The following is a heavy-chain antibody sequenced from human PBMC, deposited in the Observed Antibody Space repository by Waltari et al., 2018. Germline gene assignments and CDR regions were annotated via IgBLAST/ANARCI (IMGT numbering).Heavy chain of an antibody. D-gene: IGHD2-15*01. CDR1: GVTCSSYA. CDR2: IIPIFGTA. V-gene: IGHV1-69*14. J-gene: IGHJ4*02. Sequence: QFQLVQSGAEVKKPWSSVKVSCTASGVTCSSYAISWVRQAPGQGLEWVGGIIPIFGTANYEQKFQGRVTITAAKYTSTAYIELSSLRSEDTAVYSCARDAGYCSGGSCYSDYWGQGTLVTVSS. CDR3: ARDAGYCSGGSCYSDY.